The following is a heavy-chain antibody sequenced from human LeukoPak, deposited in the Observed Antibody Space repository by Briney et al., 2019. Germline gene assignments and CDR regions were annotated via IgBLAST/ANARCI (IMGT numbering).Heavy chain of an antibody. CDR3: ARGSPPYHTSETDNWFDP. J-gene: IGHJ5*02. D-gene: IGHD1-14*01. V-gene: IGHV1-69*13. CDR1: GGTFSSYA. Sequence: SVKVSCKASGGTFSSYAISWVRQAPGQGLEWMGGIIPIFGTANYAQKFQGRVTITADESTSTAYMELSSLRSEDTAVYYCARGSPPYHTSETDNWFDPWGQGTLVTVSS. CDR2: IIPIFGTA.